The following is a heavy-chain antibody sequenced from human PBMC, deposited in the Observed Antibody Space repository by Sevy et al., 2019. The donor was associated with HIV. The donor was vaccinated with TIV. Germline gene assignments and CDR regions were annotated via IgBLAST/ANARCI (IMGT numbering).Heavy chain of an antibody. J-gene: IGHJ4*02. D-gene: IGHD3-10*01. CDR1: GFTFSSYG. CDR3: ANSGPSYLDY. CDR2: ISYDGSNK. Sequence: GGSLRLSCAASGFTFSSYGMHWLRQAPGKGLEWVAVISYDGSNKYYADSVKGRFTISRDNSKNTLYLQMNSLRAEDTAVYYCANSGPSYLDYWGQGTLVTVSS. V-gene: IGHV3-30*18.